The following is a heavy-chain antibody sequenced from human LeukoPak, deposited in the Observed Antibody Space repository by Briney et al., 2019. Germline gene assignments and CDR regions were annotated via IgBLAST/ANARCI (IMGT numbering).Heavy chain of an antibody. Sequence: GGSLRLSCAASGFDFSTYSIDWARQAPGKGLEWVSYISSSSSNTYHADSVKGRFTISRDNAKNSLHLQMNSLRAEDTAVYYCARVGRSGWTVDYWGQGTLVTVSS. CDR1: GFDFSTYS. D-gene: IGHD6-19*01. CDR2: ISSSSSNT. V-gene: IGHV3-48*04. CDR3: ARVGRSGWTVDY. J-gene: IGHJ4*02.